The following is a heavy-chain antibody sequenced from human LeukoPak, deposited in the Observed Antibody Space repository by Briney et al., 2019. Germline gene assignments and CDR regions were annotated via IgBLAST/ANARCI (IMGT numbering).Heavy chain of an antibody. CDR2: ISSSSSYI. J-gene: IGHJ6*03. Sequence: GGTLRPSCAASGFTFSSYSMNWVRQAPGKGLEWVSSISSSSSYIYYADSVKGRFTISRDNAKNSLYLQMNSLRAEDTAVYYCWSSGYYLVGYYYYYMDVWGKGTTVTVSS. CDR1: GFTFSSYS. CDR3: WSSGYYLVGYYYYYMDV. V-gene: IGHV3-21*01. D-gene: IGHD3-22*01.